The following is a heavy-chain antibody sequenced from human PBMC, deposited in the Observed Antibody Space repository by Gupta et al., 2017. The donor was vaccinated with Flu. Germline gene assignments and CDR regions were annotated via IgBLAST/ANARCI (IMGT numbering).Heavy chain of an antibody. J-gene: IGHJ6*02. D-gene: IGHD2-8*02. V-gene: IGHV3-21*02. CDR2: ISSSSRFI. CDR1: GFTLSTYS. CDR3: AREGYCTGGSCYYHGMDV. Sequence: EAQLTESGGGLVKPGGSLRLSCAASGFTLSTYSMDWGRQAPGKGLQWVASISSSSRFIKYAESVKGRFTVSRDNAKNLLFLQMDSLRAEDTAVYYCAREGYCTGGSCYYHGMDVWGQGTTVTVSS.